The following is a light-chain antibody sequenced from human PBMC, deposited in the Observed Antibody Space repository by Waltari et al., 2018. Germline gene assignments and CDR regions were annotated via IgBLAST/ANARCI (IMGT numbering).Light chain of an antibody. CDR3: LQLSDDPRT. V-gene: IGKV1-9*01. CDR2: AAT. J-gene: IGKJ1*01. Sequence: IQLTQSPSSLSADVGDRLTISRRASQVIGSDLAWYQQKPGKAPNLLIYAATTLQSGVPSRFSGSGSGTDFTLTISSLQPEDFATYYCLQLSDDPRTFGQGTEVEI. CDR1: QVIGSD.